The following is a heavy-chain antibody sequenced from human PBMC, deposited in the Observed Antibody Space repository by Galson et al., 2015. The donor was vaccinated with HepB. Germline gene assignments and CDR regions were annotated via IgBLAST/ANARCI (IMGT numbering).Heavy chain of an antibody. CDR2: ISGSGGRT. V-gene: IGHV3-23*01. D-gene: IGHD3-3*01. Sequence: SLRLSCAASGFTFSGYAMNWVRQAPGKGLEWVSGISGSGGRTYDADSVKGRFTISRDNSKNTLFVQMNSLRVEDTAVYYCAKEPVHGDYDSWSGYYFDSWGQGTLVIVSS. CDR3: AKEPVHGDYDSWSGYYFDS. J-gene: IGHJ4*02. CDR1: GFTFSGYA.